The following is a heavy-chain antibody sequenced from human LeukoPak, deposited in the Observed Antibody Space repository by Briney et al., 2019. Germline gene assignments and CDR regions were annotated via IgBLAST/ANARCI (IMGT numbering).Heavy chain of an antibody. CDR1: GGSFSGYY. V-gene: IGHV4-34*01. CDR2: INHSGST. J-gene: IGHJ4*02. Sequence: PSETLSLTCAVYGGSFSGYYWSWIRQPPGKGLEWIGEINHSGSTNYNPSLKSRVTISVDTSKNQFSLKLSSATAADTAVYYCARGRIGRFGGFDYWGQGTLVTVSS. D-gene: IGHD3-10*01. CDR3: ARGRIGRFGGFDY.